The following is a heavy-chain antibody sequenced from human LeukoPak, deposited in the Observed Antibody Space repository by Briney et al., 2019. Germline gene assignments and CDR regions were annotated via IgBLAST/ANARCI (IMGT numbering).Heavy chain of an antibody. V-gene: IGHV4-4*02. D-gene: IGHD3-22*01. CDR2: IYHSGST. CDR3: AKDSGFSDDSSGYYPYYFDY. Sequence: SGTLSLTCAVSGGSISSSNWWSWVRQPPGKGLEWIGEIYHSGSTNYNPSLKSRVTISVDKSKNQFSLKLSSVTAEDTAVYYCAKDSGFSDDSSGYYPYYFDYWGQGTLVTVSS. J-gene: IGHJ4*02. CDR1: GGSISSSNW.